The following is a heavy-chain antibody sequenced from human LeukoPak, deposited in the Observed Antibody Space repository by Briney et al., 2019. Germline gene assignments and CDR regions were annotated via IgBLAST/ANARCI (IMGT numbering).Heavy chain of an antibody. Sequence: GSLRLSCAASGFTFSSYAMHWVRQAPGKGLEWVAVISYDGSNKYYADSVKGRFTISRDNSKNTLYLQMNSLRAEDTAVYYCARETRYYDFRSGYPIFDYWGQGTLVTVSS. V-gene: IGHV3-30-3*01. CDR2: ISYDGSNK. D-gene: IGHD3-3*01. J-gene: IGHJ4*02. CDR1: GFTFSSYA. CDR3: ARETRYYDFRSGYPIFDY.